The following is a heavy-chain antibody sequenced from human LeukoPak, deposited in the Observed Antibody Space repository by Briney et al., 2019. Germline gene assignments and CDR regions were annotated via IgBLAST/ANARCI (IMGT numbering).Heavy chain of an antibody. J-gene: IGHJ4*02. V-gene: IGHV5-51*01. D-gene: IGHD6-19*01. CDR1: GYSFTSYW. CDR3: ARLLAVAGTDY. CDR2: IYPGDSDT. Sequence: GKSLKISCKGSGYSFTSYWIDWVRQMPGKGLEWMGIIYPGDSDTRYSPSFQGQVTISADKSISTAYLQWSSLKASATAMYYCARLLAVAGTDYWGQGTLVTVSS.